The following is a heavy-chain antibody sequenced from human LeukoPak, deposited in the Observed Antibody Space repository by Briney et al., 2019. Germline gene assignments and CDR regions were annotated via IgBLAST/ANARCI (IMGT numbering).Heavy chain of an antibody. CDR3: ARQFRAKKVAAAGTVFDY. Sequence: PSETLSLTCTVSGGSISSSSYYWGWIRQPPGKGLEWIGSIYYSGSTYYNPSLKSRVTISVDTSKNQFSLQLNSVTPEDTAVYYCARQFRAKKVAAAGTVFDYWGQGTLVTVSS. V-gene: IGHV4-39*01. D-gene: IGHD6-13*01. CDR1: GGSISSSSYY. J-gene: IGHJ4*02. CDR2: IYYSGST.